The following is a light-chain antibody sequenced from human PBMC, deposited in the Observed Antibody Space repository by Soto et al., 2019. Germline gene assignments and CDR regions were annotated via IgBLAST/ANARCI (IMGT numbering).Light chain of an antibody. Sequence: DIQMTQSASSLSASVGDRVTIACRASQGIGNHLSWYQQKPGKVPKLLIYSSSTLQSGVPSRFSGSGSGTEFTLTISSLQPEDVATYYCQKHDYSPLTFAGGTKVDIK. CDR1: QGIGNH. CDR3: QKHDYSPLT. J-gene: IGKJ4*01. CDR2: SSS. V-gene: IGKV1-27*01.